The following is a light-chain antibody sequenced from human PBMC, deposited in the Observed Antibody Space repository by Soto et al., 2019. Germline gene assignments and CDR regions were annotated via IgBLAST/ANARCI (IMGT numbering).Light chain of an antibody. CDR3: QQYGSLSWT. V-gene: IGKV1-5*03. Sequence: DIQMTQSPSTLSASVGDRVTITCRASQSIGRWLAWYQQKPGKAPKLLIYKESILESGVPSRFSGSGSGADFTLTISRLEPEDFAVYYCQQYGSLSWTFGQGTKVDI. J-gene: IGKJ1*01. CDR2: KES. CDR1: QSIGRW.